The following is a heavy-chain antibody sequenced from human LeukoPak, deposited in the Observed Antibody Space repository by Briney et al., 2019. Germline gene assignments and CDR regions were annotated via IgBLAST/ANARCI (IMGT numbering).Heavy chain of an antibody. D-gene: IGHD3-3*01. CDR1: GGTFSSYA. Sequence: VASVKVSCKASGGTFSSYAISWVRQAPGQGLEWMGGIIPIFGTANYAQKFQGRVTITADESTSTAYMELSSLRSEDTAVYYCARITIFGVVISHHFDYWGQGTLVTVSS. J-gene: IGHJ4*02. V-gene: IGHV1-69*13. CDR3: ARITIFGVVISHHFDY. CDR2: IIPIFGTA.